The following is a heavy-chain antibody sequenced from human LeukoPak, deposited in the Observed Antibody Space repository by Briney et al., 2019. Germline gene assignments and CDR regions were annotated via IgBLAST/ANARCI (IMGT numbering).Heavy chain of an antibody. CDR3: ARWGGYSSSPGGFDP. CDR1: GGSISSYY. J-gene: IGHJ5*02. CDR2: IYYSGST. V-gene: IGHV4-59*01. D-gene: IGHD6-6*01. Sequence: SETLSLTCTVSGGSISSYYWSWIRQPPGKGLEWIGYIYYSGSTNYNPSLKSPVTISVDTSKNQFSLKLSSVTAADTAVYYCARWGGYSSSPGGFDPWGQGTLVTVSS.